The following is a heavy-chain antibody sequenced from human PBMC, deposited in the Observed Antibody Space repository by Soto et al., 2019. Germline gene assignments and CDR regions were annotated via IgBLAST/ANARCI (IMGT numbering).Heavy chain of an antibody. V-gene: IGHV3-30*03. CDR2: ISYDGSKK. CDR3: AGGQYYFDY. J-gene: IGHJ4*02. CDR1: GFPFSSYG. Sequence: QVQLVESGGGVVQPGRSLRLSCAASGFPFSSYGMHWVRQAPGKGLDWVALISYDGSKKYYADSVKGRFIISRDNSKQTLYLQMSSLRAEDTAVYYCAGGQYYFDYCGQGTLVSVSS. D-gene: IGHD2-15*01.